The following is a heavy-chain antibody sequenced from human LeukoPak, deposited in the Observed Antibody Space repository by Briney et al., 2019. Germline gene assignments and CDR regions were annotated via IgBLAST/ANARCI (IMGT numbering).Heavy chain of an antibody. V-gene: IGHV1-18*01. J-gene: IGHJ4*02. Sequence: ASVKVSCKASGYTFTSYGISWVRQAPGQGLECMGWISAYNGNTNYAQKLQGRVTMTTDTSTSTAYMELRSLRSDDTAVYYCARYVDTAMVMREIDYWGQGTLVTVSS. D-gene: IGHD5-18*01. CDR3: ARYVDTAMVMREIDY. CDR1: GYTFTSYG. CDR2: ISAYNGNT.